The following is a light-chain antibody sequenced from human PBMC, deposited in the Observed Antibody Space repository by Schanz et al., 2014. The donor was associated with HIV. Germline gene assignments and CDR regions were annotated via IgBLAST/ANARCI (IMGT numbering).Light chain of an antibody. CDR1: SSDIGTYNY. CDR3: CSFAGSNSLL. J-gene: IGLJ2*01. V-gene: IGLV2-14*03. CDR2: DVS. Sequence: QSALTQPASVSGSPGQSITISCTGTSSDIGTYNYVSWYQQHPGKAPKLIIYDVSNRPSGVPDRFSGSKSGTSASLAISGLQSEDEADYFCCSFAGSNSLLFGGRTKVTVL.